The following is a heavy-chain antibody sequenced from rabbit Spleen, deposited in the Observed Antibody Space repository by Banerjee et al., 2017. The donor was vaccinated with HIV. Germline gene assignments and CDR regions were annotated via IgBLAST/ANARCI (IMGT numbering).Heavy chain of an antibody. CDR2: IEVGSSGFS. V-gene: IGHV1S40*01. D-gene: IGHD4-2*01. CDR3: ARDFYAFSGWALDL. CDR1: GVSFSFSSY. J-gene: IGHJ6*01. Sequence: QSLEESGGDLVKPGASLTLTCTASGVSFSFSSYMCWVRQAPGKGLEWIACIEVGSSGFSYFATWAKGRFTISKTSSTTVTLQMTSLTAADTATYFCARDFYAFSGWALDLWGPGTLVTVS.